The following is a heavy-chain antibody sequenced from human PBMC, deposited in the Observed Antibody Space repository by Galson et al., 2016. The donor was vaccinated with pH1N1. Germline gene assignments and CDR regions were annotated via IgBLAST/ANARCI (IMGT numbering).Heavy chain of an antibody. J-gene: IGHJ6*02. CDR2: MSSSSRTI. V-gene: IGHV3-48*01. Sequence: SLRLSCAASGFTFSTYSMNWVRQAPGKGLEWVSYMSSSSRTIYYADSLKDRFIISRDNAKNSLFLQMNSLRAEDTAVYFCARGPFHYYGSGSYTDYYYGMDVWGQGTTVTVSS. CDR3: ARGPFHYYGSGSYTDYYYGMDV. CDR1: GFTFSTYS. D-gene: IGHD3-10*01.